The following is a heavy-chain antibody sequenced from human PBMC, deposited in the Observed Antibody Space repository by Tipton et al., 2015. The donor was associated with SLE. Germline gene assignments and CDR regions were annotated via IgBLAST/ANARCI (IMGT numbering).Heavy chain of an antibody. CDR1: GASISSSF. D-gene: IGHD2-2*01. Sequence: TLSLTCTVSGASISSSFWSWIRQLVGKGLEWIGEVNDGGNINYNPSLMTRVTISGDTSKNQISLRLNSVTAADTAVYYYARRGSSYGEGFDYWGQGTSVTVSS. V-gene: IGHV4-34*01. J-gene: IGHJ4*02. CDR2: VNDGGNI. CDR3: ARRGSSYGEGFDY.